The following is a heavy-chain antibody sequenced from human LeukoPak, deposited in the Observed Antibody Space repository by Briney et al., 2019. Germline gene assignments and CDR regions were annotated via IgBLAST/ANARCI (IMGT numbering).Heavy chain of an antibody. Sequence: ASVKVSCKASGYTFTSYDINWVRQATGQGPEWMGWMNPGSGNTGYAQRFQGRVTMTRDTSINTAYLELRSLRSEDTAVYYCAAHKYYYSSGRFAYWGRGTLVTVSS. D-gene: IGHD3-10*01. CDR1: GYTFTSYD. CDR3: AAHKYYYSSGRFAY. V-gene: IGHV1-8*01. CDR2: MNPGSGNT. J-gene: IGHJ4*02.